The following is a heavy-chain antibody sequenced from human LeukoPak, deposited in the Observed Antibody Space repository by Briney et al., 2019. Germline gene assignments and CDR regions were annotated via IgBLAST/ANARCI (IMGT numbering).Heavy chain of an antibody. Sequence: GGSLRLSCAASGFTFSNAWMSWARQAPGKGLEWVGRIKSKTDGGTTDYAAPVKGRFTISRDDSKNTLYLQMNSLKTEDTAVYYCTTYYYGSGSQYYYYQYMDVWGKGTTVTISS. CDR1: GFTFSNAW. D-gene: IGHD3-10*01. CDR3: TTYYYGSGSQYYYYQYMDV. J-gene: IGHJ6*03. CDR2: IKSKTDGGTT. V-gene: IGHV3-15*01.